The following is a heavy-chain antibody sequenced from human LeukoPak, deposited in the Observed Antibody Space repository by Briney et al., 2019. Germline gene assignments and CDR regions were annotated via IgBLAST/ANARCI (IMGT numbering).Heavy chain of an antibody. V-gene: IGHV3-43*01. Sequence: GGSLRLSCAASGFTFDDYTMHWVRQAPGKGLEWVSLISWDGGSTYYADSVKGRFTISRDNSKNSLYLQMNSLRAEDTAVYYCARGDKFSGDYWGQGTLVTVSS. D-gene: IGHD3-16*01. J-gene: IGHJ4*02. CDR2: ISWDGGST. CDR1: GFTFDDYT. CDR3: ARGDKFSGDY.